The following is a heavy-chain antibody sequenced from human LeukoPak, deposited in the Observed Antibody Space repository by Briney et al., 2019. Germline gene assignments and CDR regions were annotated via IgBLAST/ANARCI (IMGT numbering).Heavy chain of an antibody. CDR1: GFTFSSYE. Sequence: PGGSLRLSCAASGFTFSSYEMNWVRQAPGKGLEWVSSISSSSSYIYYADSVKGRFTISRDNAKNSLYLQMNSLRAEDTAVYYCARDRPYGSGSYPDYWGQGTLVTVSS. D-gene: IGHD3-10*01. CDR3: ARDRPYGSGSYPDY. V-gene: IGHV3-21*01. CDR2: ISSSSSYI. J-gene: IGHJ4*02.